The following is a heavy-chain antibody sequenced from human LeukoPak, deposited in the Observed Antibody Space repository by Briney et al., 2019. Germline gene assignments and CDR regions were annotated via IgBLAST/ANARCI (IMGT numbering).Heavy chain of an antibody. J-gene: IGHJ2*01. CDR2: IYSGGST. Sequence: GGSLRLSCAASGFTVSSNYMSWVRQAPGKGLEWVSVIYSGGSTYYADSVKGRFTISRDNSKNTLYLQMNSLRAEDTAVYYCARAEGLGIQLYWYFDLWGRGTLVTVSS. CDR3: ARAEGLGIQLYWYFDL. V-gene: IGHV3-53*01. CDR1: GFTVSSNY. D-gene: IGHD5-18*01.